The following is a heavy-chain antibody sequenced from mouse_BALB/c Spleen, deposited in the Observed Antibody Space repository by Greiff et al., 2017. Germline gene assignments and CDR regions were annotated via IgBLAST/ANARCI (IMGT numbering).Heavy chain of an antibody. V-gene: IGHV5-6*01. CDR1: GFTFSSYG. CDR2: ISSGGSYT. CDR3: ARHYYGYFDY. Sequence: EVKLMESGGDLVKPGGSLKLSCAASGFTFSSYGMSWVRQTPDKRLEWVATISSGGSYTYYPDSVKGRFTISRDNAKNTLYLQMSSLKSEDTAMYYCARHYYGYFDYCGQSTTLTVSS. J-gene: IGHJ2*01. D-gene: IGHD1-1*01.